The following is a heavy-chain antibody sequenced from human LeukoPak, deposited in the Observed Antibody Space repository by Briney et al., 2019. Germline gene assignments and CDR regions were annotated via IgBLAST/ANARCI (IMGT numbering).Heavy chain of an antibody. CDR2: IYYSGST. CDR3: ARGGEGNNWSNFDY. V-gene: IGHV4-39*07. CDR1: NDSISGSTNY. J-gene: IGHJ4*02. D-gene: IGHD1-1*01. Sequence: PSETLSLTCSVSNDSISGSTNYWAWIRQPPGKGLEWIGTIYYSGSTYYNPSLKSRVTMSVDTSKNQFSLKMSSVTAADTAVYYCARGGEGNNWSNFDYWGQGILVTVSS.